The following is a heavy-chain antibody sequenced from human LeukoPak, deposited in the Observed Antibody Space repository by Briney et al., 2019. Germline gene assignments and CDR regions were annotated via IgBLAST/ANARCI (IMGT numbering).Heavy chain of an antibody. V-gene: IGHV3-30*02. CDR2: IHHDGSNK. J-gene: IGHJ4*02. CDR1: GFTFSSYG. Sequence: GGSLRLSCAASGFTFSSYGMHWVRQAPGKGLDWVAFIHHDGSNKYYADSVRGRFTISRDNSKNTLYLQMNSLRAEDTAIYYCATYRQVLLPFESWGQGTLVTVSS. D-gene: IGHD2-8*02. CDR3: ATYRQVLLPFES.